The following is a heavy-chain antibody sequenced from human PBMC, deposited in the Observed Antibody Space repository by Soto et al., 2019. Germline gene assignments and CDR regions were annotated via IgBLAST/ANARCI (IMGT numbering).Heavy chain of an antibody. J-gene: IGHJ5*02. CDR3: ARSYSSTLENWFDP. CDR2: IYYSGST. V-gene: IGHV4-59*01. Sequence: SETLSLTCTVSGGSISSYYWSWIRQPPVKGLEWIGYIYYSGSTNYNPSLKSRVTISVDTSKNQFSLKLSSVTAADTAVYYCARSYSSTLENWFDPWGQGTLVTVSS. D-gene: IGHD6-13*01. CDR1: GGSISSYY.